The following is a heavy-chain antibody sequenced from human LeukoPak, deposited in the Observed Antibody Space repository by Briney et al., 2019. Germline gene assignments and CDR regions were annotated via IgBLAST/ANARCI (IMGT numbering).Heavy chain of an antibody. D-gene: IGHD2-2*01. CDR1: GFTFSSNY. CDR3: ARDWGYCSSTSCHVFDY. Sequence: GGSLRLSCAFSGFTFSSNYMSGVPRAPGKGLEGVSEIYDGGSTDYAESVKGRFNISRDNSKNTLYLQMNSLRAEDTAVYYCARDWGYCSSTSCHVFDYWGQGTLVTVSS. V-gene: IGHV3-53*01. J-gene: IGHJ4*02. CDR2: IYDGGST.